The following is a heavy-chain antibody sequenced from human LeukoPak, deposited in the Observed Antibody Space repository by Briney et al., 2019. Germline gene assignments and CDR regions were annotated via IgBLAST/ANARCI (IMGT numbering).Heavy chain of an antibody. Sequence: ASVKVSCKVSGYTLTELSMHWVRQAPGKGLEWMGGFDPEDGETIYAQKFQGRVTMTEDTSTDTAYMELSSLRSEDTAVYYCATWPTTVTTFYFDYWGQGTLVTVSS. J-gene: IGHJ4*02. CDR3: ATWPTTVTTFYFDY. CDR2: FDPEDGET. CDR1: GYTLTELS. V-gene: IGHV1-24*01. D-gene: IGHD4-17*01.